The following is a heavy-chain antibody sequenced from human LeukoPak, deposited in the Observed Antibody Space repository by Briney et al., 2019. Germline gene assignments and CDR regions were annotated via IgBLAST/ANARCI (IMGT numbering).Heavy chain of an antibody. D-gene: IGHD5-24*01. CDR2: ISSSSTYI. V-gene: IGHV3-21*01. CDR3: ARDWQGDGYNLALADY. J-gene: IGHJ4*02. CDR1: GFTFSSYN. Sequence: GGSLRLSCAASGFTFSSYNMNWVRQAPGKGLEWVSFISSSSTYIYYADSVKGRFTISRDNAKNSLYLHMNSLRAEDTAVYYCARDWQGDGYNLALADYWGQGTLVTVSS.